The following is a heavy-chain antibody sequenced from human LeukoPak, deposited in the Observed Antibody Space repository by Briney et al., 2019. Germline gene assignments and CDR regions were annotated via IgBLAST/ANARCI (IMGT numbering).Heavy chain of an antibody. CDR2: ISYDGSNK. Sequence: GGSLRLPCAASGFTFSSYGMHWVRQAPGKGLEWVAVISYDGSNKYYADSVKGRFTISRDNSKNTLYLQMNSLRAEDTAVYYCAKADYASYGMDVWGQGTTVTVSS. CDR1: GFTFSSYG. D-gene: IGHD3-16*01. CDR3: AKADYASYGMDV. J-gene: IGHJ6*02. V-gene: IGHV3-30*18.